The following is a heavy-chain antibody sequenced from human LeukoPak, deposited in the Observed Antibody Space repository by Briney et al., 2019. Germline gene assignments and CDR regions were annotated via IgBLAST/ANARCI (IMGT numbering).Heavy chain of an antibody. D-gene: IGHD3-9*01. CDR3: ARERPSYYDILTGYYPSSLPYYFDY. CDR1: GGSFSGYY. CDR2: INHSGST. V-gene: IGHV4-34*01. J-gene: IGHJ4*02. Sequence: SETLCLTCAVYGGSFSGYYWSWIRQPPGKGLEWIGEINHSGSTNYNPSLKSRVTISVDTSKNQFSLKLSSVTAADTAVYYCARERPSYYDILTGYYPSSLPYYFDYWGQGTLVTVSS.